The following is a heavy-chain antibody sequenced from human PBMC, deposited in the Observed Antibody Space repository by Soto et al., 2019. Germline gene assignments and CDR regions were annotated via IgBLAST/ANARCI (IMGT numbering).Heavy chain of an antibody. CDR3: AIVWFGELLL. CDR1: GGSFSGYY. V-gene: IGHV4-34*01. D-gene: IGHD3-10*01. Sequence: PSETLSLTCAVYGGSFSGYYWSWIRQPPGKGLEWIGEINHSGSTNYNPSLKSRVTISVDTSKNQFSLKLSSVTAADTAVYYCAIVWFGELLLWGQGTLVTVSS. CDR2: INHSGST. J-gene: IGHJ4*02.